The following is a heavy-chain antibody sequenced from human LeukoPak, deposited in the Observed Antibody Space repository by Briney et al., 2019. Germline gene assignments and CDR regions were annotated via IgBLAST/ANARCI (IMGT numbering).Heavy chain of an antibody. V-gene: IGHV3-7*01. Sequence: GGSLRLSCAASGFTFSSYWMTWVRQAPGKGLEWVATIKHDGTEIYYVDSVKGRFTISRDNARSSLYLQMNSLRAEDTAVYYCARSLDYWGQGTLATVSS. CDR2: IKHDGTEI. J-gene: IGHJ4*02. CDR1: GFTFSSYW. CDR3: ARSLDY.